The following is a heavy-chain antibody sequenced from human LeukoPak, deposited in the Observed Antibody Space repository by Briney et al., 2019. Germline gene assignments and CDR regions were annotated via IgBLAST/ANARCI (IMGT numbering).Heavy chain of an antibody. CDR2: INHSGST. V-gene: IGHV4-34*01. CDR3: ARADRNRNVVVVAARRPFDY. D-gene: IGHD2-15*01. Sequence: SSETLSLTCAVYGGSFSGYYWSWIRQPPGKGLEWIGEINHSGSTNYNPSLKSRVTISVDTSKNQFSLKLSSVTAADTAVYYCARADRNRNVVVVAARRPFDYWGQGTLVTVPS. CDR1: GGSFSGYY. J-gene: IGHJ4*02.